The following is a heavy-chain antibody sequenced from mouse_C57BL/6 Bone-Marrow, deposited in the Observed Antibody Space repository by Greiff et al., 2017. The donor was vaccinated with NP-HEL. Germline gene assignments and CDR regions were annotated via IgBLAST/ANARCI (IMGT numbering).Heavy chain of an antibody. D-gene: IGHD2-1*01. CDR2: IYPGDGDT. V-gene: IGHV1-82*01. J-gene: IGHJ2*01. Sequence: QVQLKESGPELVKPGASVKISCKASGYAFSSSWMNWVKQRPGKGLEWIGRIYPGDGDTNYNGKFKGKATLTADKSSITAYMQLSSLTSEDSAVYFCARLPIYYGNFDYWGQGTTLTVSS. CDR3: ARLPIYYGNFDY. CDR1: GYAFSSSW.